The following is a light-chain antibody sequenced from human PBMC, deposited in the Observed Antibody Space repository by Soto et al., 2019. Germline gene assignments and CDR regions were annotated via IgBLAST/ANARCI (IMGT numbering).Light chain of an antibody. CDR2: AAS. CDR1: QSISSY. CDR3: QQSYSTPWT. J-gene: IGKJ1*01. Sequence: EIQMTQSPSSLSASVGDRPTITCRASQSISSYLNWYQQKPGKAPKLLIYAASSLQSGVPSRFSGSGSGTDFTLTISSLQPEDFATYDCQQSYSTPWTFGQGTKVDIK. V-gene: IGKV1-39*01.